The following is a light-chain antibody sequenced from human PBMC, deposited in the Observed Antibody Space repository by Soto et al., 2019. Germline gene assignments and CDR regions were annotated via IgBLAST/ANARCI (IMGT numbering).Light chain of an antibody. CDR1: QSVSSN. CDR2: GAS. CDR3: QQYNNSPPWT. V-gene: IGKV3-15*01. J-gene: IGKJ1*01. Sequence: EIVMTQSPATLSVSPGERATLSCRASQSVSSNLPWYQQKPGQAPRLLIYGASTRATGIPARFSGSGSGTEFTLTISSLQSEDFAVYYCQQYNNSPPWTFGQGTKVEIK.